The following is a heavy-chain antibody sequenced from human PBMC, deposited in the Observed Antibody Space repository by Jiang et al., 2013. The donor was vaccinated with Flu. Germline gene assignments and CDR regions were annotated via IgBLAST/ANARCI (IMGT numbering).Heavy chain of an antibody. CDR3: ARIVEQPSDY. CDR2: INNDGNST. J-gene: IGHJ4*02. V-gene: IGHV3-74*01. Sequence: FTFSSYWMHWVRQVPGKGLVWVSHINNDGNSTNYADSVKGRFTISRDNTKNTVYLQMNSLRVEDTAVYYCARIVEQPSDYWGQGTLVTVSS. D-gene: IGHD2-21*01. CDR1: FTFSSYW.